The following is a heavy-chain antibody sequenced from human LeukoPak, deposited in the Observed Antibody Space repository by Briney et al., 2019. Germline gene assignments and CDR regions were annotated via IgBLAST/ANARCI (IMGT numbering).Heavy chain of an antibody. CDR3: ARTLGYCSSTSCHYYYYYYMDV. D-gene: IGHD2-2*01. CDR1: GYTFTSYY. V-gene: IGHV1-2*02. Sequence: ASVKVSCKASGYTFTSYYIHWVRQAPGQGLEWMGWINPNSGGTNYAQKFQGRVTMTRDTSISTAYMELSRLRSDDTAVYYCARTLGYCSSTSCHYYYYYYMDVWGKGTAVTVSS. J-gene: IGHJ6*03. CDR2: INPNSGGT.